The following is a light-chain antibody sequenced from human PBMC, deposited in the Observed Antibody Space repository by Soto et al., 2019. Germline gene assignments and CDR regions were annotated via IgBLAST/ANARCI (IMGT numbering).Light chain of an antibody. Sequence: EIVLTQSPGTLSLSPGERATLSCRASQSVSNNYLAWYQQKPGQAPRFLMYGASSRATGTPDRFSGGGSGTDFTLTISRLEPEDYAVYYCQQYGSSPVSFGPGTKVDIK. CDR2: GAS. CDR3: QQYGSSPVS. CDR1: QSVSNNY. J-gene: IGKJ3*01. V-gene: IGKV3-20*01.